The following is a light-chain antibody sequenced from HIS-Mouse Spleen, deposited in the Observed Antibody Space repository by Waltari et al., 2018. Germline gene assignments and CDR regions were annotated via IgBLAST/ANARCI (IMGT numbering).Light chain of an antibody. V-gene: IGKV3-11*01. CDR1: QSVSSY. CDR3: QQRSNWPPRVT. CDR2: DAS. J-gene: IGKJ1*01. Sequence: EIVLTQSPATLSLSPGERATLSCRASQSVSSYLSWYQQKPGQAPRLLIYDASKRATGIPARFSGSGSGTDFTLTISSLEPEDFAVYYCQQRSNWPPRVTFGQGTKVEIK.